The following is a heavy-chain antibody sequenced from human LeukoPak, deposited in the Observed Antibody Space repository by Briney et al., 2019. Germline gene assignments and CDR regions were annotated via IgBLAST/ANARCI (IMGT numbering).Heavy chain of an antibody. CDR1: GGSISSYY. D-gene: IGHD3-3*01. J-gene: IGHJ3*02. CDR3: ARVRAIFGVVTPGDAFDI. Sequence: SETLSLTCTVSGGSISSYYWSWIRQPPGKGLEWIGYIYYSGSTNYNPSLKSRVTISVDTSKNQFTPKLSSVTAADTAVYYCARVRAIFGVVTPGDAFDIWGRGTMVTVSS. V-gene: IGHV4-59*01. CDR2: IYYSGST.